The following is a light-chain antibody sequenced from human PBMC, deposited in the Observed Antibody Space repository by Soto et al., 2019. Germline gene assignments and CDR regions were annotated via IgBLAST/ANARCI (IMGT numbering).Light chain of an antibody. CDR1: QTISFW. V-gene: IGKV1-5*01. J-gene: IGKJ1*01. Sequence: DIQMTQSPSTLSASVGDRVTITCRARQTISFWLAWYQQKPGKAPKLLIYDASRLESGVPSRFSGSGSGTEFTLTISSLQPDDLATYYCQQYNTYSTFGQGTKVEIK. CDR3: QQYNTYST. CDR2: DAS.